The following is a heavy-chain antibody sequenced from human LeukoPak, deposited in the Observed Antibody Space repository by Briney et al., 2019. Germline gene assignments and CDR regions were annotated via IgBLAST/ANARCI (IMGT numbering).Heavy chain of an antibody. CDR3: ARDWVGDSDGIDS. J-gene: IGHJ4*02. CDR2: VRYDSETI. D-gene: IGHD3-10*01. V-gene: IGHV3-23*01. CDR1: GFTFNRYA. Sequence: GGSLRLSCAASGFTFNRYAMTWVRQAPGKGLKGSASVRYDSETIYYIDSVKGRFTISRDNSRNMVYLQMDSLRAEDTALYYRARDWVGDSDGIDSWGQGTLVTVSS.